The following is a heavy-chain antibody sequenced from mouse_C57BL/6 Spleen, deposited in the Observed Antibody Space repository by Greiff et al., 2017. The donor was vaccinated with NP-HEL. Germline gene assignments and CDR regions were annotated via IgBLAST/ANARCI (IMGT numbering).Heavy chain of an antibody. CDR1: GFTFSSYA. J-gene: IGHJ3*01. V-gene: IGHV5-9-1*02. CDR3: TREDYGSSYEIWFAY. D-gene: IGHD1-1*01. CDR2: ISSGGDYI. Sequence: EVMLVESGEGLVKPGGSLKLSCAASGFTFSSYAMSWVRQTPEKRLEWVAYISSGGDYIYYADTVKGRFTISRDNARNTLYLQMSSLKSEDTAMYYCTREDYGSSYEIWFAYWGQGTLVTVAA.